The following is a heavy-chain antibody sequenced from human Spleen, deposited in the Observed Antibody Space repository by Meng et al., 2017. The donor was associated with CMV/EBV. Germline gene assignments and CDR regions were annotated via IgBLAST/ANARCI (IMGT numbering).Heavy chain of an antibody. D-gene: IGHD6-6*01. CDR1: GYTFTSHG. CDR3: ARGRPYGMDV. Sequence: ASVKVSCKASGYTFTSHGISWVRQAPGQGLEWMGLISPDNGKTNYARRFQGRVTITRDTSASTAYMELSSLRSEDMAVYYCARGRPYGMDVWGQGTTVTVSS. V-gene: IGHV1-18*03. CDR2: ISPDNGKT. J-gene: IGHJ6*02.